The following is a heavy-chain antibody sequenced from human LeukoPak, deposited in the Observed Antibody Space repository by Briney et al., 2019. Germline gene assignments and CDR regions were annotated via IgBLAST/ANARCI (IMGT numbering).Heavy chain of an antibody. J-gene: IGHJ4*02. CDR1: GYTFTSYY. CDR3: AILGITGTTGPY. V-gene: IGHV1-46*01. Sequence: ASVKVSCKASGYTFTSYYMNWVRQAPGQGLEWMGIINPSGGSTSYAQKFQGRVTMTRDMSTSTVYMELSSLRSEDTAVYYCAILGITGTTGPYWGQGSLVTVSS. D-gene: IGHD1-7*01. CDR2: INPSGGST.